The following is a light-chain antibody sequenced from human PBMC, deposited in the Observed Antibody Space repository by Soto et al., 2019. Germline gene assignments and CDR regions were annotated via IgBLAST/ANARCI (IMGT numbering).Light chain of an antibody. J-gene: IGKJ5*01. Sequence: DIQMPQSPSSLSASVGDRLTITCRASQNINIYLNWYQQKPGRAPKALIYGASTLQSGVPSRFSGSGSGTDFILSINSLQPEDFAVYYCQQTYTIPTTFGQGTRLEIK. V-gene: IGKV1-39*01. CDR2: GAS. CDR3: QQTYTIPTT. CDR1: QNINIY.